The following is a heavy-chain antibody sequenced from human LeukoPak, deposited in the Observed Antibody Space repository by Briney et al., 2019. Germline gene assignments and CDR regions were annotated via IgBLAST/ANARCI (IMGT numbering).Heavy chain of an antibody. J-gene: IGHJ4*02. Sequence: PGGSLRLSCATSGFTFSTSSINWVRQAPGKGLEWVASISSTANYIYYADSVKGRFTISRDNSKNTLYLQMNSLRAEDTAVYYCAKGTTVTSLDYWGQGTLVTVSS. CDR1: GFTFSTSS. CDR2: ISSTANYI. V-gene: IGHV3-21*04. D-gene: IGHD4-17*01. CDR3: AKGTTVTSLDY.